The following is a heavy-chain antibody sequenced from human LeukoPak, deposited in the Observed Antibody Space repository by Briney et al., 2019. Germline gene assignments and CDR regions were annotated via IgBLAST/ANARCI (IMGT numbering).Heavy chain of an antibody. CDR2: ISGSGSGT. Sequence: GGSLRLSCAASGFTVSSIHMNWVRQAPGKGLEWVSAISGSGSGTYYADSVKGRFTISRDNSKNTLDLQMNSLRTEDTAVYYCARDGRLYYDSSGYYDHWGQGTLVTVSS. CDR1: GFTVSSIH. V-gene: IGHV3-23*01. J-gene: IGHJ4*02. D-gene: IGHD3-22*01. CDR3: ARDGRLYYDSSGYYDH.